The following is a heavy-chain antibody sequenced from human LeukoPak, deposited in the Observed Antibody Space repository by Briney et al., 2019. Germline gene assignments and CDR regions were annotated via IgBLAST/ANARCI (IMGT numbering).Heavy chain of an antibody. CDR1: GFAFSSYS. J-gene: IGHJ4*02. CDR3: AKEGFDS. V-gene: IGHV3-48*01. Sequence: GGSLRLSCATSGFAFSSYSMNWVRQAPGKGLEWVSYITGSSSTTHYAESVKGRFTISRDNAKNSLYLQMNSLRAEDTAVYYCAKEGFDSWGQGTLVTVSS. CDR2: ITGSSSTT.